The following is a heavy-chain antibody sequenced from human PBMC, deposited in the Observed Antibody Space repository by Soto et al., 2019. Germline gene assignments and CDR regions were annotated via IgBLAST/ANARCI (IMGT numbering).Heavy chain of an antibody. V-gene: IGHV4-59*01. J-gene: IGHJ4*02. D-gene: IGHD6-13*01. CDR3: ARDLAAVPRAFDY. Sequence: LSLTCTVSGGSISSYFYIWVRQPPGKGLEWIGSVYYTGTTDYNPSLKSRVTISVDTSKTQFSLNLRSVTAADTAVYYCARDLAAVPRAFDYWGRGTLVTVSS. CDR2: VYYTGTT. CDR1: GGSISSYF.